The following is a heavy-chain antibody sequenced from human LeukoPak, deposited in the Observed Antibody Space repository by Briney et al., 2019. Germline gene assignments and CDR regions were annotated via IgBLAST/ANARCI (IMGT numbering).Heavy chain of an antibody. CDR3: ARAGLRYFDWLGLNWFDP. CDR1: GYTFTSYD. Sequence: ASVKVSCKASGYTFTSYDINWVRQATGQGLEWMGWMNPNSSNTGYAQKFQGRVTMTRNTSISTAYMELSSLRSEDTAVYYCARAGLRYFDWLGLNWFDPWGQGTLVTVSS. J-gene: IGHJ5*02. D-gene: IGHD3-9*01. CDR2: MNPNSSNT. V-gene: IGHV1-8*02.